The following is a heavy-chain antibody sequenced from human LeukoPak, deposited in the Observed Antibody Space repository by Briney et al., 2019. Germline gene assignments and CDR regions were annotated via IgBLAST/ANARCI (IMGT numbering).Heavy chain of an antibody. V-gene: IGHV3-23*01. CDR1: GFTFSSYA. D-gene: IGHD2-2*01. CDR3: TKVGCSSTSCYAAYYYYGMDV. CDR2: ISGSGGST. Sequence: PGGSLRLSCAASGFTFSSYAMSWVRQAPGKGLEWVSAISGSGGSTYYADSVKGRSTISRDNSKNTLYLQMNSLRAEDTAVYYCTKVGCSSTSCYAAYYYYGMDVWGQGTTVTVSS. J-gene: IGHJ6*02.